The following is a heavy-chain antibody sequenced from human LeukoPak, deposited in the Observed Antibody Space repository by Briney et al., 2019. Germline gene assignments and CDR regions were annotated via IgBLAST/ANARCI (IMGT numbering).Heavy chain of an antibody. CDR3: ARSRPITMIVVVITTMPIDAFDI. CDR1: GYTFTSYG. J-gene: IGHJ3*02. D-gene: IGHD3-22*01. CDR2: ISAYNGNT. V-gene: IGHV1-18*01. Sequence: ASVKVSCKASGYTFTSYGISWARQAPGQGLELMGWISAYNGNTNYAQKLQGRVTITTDTSTSTAYMELRSLRSDDTAVYYCARSRPITMIVVVITTMPIDAFDIWGQGTMVTVSS.